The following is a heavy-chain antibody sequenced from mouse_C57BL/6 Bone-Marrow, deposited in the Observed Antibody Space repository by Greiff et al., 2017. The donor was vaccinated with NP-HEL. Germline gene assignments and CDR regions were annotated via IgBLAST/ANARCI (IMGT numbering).Heavy chain of an antibody. CDR1: GYSFTGYY. Sequence: VQLQQSGPELVKPGASVKISCKASGYSFTGYYMNWVKQSPEKSLEWIGEINPSTGGTTYNQKFKAKATLTVDKSSSTAYMQLKSLTSEDSAVYYCARDDGSSYDWYFDVWGTGTTVTVSS. CDR2: INPSTGGT. V-gene: IGHV1-42*01. CDR3: ARDDGSSYDWYFDV. J-gene: IGHJ1*03. D-gene: IGHD1-1*01.